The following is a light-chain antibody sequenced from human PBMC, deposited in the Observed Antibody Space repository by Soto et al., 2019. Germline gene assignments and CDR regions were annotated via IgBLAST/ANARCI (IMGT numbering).Light chain of an antibody. V-gene: IGKV3-11*01. CDR3: QQRSNWPPSWT. Sequence: IVLTQSPATLSLSPGERATPSCRASQTVSRYLAWYQQKPGQAPRLLIYDATNRATGIPARFSGSGSGTDFTLTISSLEPEDFAVYYCQQRSNWPPSWTFGQGTKVEIK. J-gene: IGKJ1*01. CDR1: QTVSRY. CDR2: DAT.